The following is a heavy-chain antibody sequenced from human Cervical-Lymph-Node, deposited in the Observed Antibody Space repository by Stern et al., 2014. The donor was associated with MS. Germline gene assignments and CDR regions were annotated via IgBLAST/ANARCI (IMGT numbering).Heavy chain of an antibody. J-gene: IGHJ6*02. D-gene: IGHD4-17*01. CDR1: GYTFTSYA. CDR3: ARELNYGDLNYYYGMDV. V-gene: IGHV7-4-1*02. Sequence: QVQLVESGSELKKPGASVKVSCKASGYTFTSYAMNWVRQAPGQGLEWMGWINTNTGNPKYAQGFTGRFVLTLDSSASTAYMKISSLKSEDTAVYYCARELNYGDLNYYYGMDVWGQGTTVTVSS. CDR2: INTNTGNP.